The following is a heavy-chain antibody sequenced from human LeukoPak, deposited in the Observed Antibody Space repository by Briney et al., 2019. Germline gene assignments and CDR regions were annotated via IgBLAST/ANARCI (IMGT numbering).Heavy chain of an antibody. CDR2: ISGSGGST. Sequence: GGSLRLSCAASGITFSGYAMNWVGQAPGRGLEWVSGISGSGGSTYYADSVKGRFTISRDNSKNTLYLQMDSRRAEDTAVYHCATAFGSGSYYHVPWRQGTLVTVSS. V-gene: IGHV3-23*01. J-gene: IGHJ5*02. CDR3: ATAFGSGSYYHVP. CDR1: GITFSGYA. D-gene: IGHD3-10*01.